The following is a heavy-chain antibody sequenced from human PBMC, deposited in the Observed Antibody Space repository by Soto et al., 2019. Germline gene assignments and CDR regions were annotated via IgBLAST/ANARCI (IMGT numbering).Heavy chain of an antibody. Sequence: VQLVESGGGLVQPGESLRLSCAASGFTFSSYWMHWVRQAPGKGLVWVSRINSDGSRTNYADSVKGRFTVSRDNAKNTQYLHMNSLRAEDTAVYYCARVLTGSWNWFDPWGQGTLVTVSS. D-gene: IGHD6-13*01. CDR3: ARVLTGSWNWFDP. J-gene: IGHJ5*02. CDR2: INSDGSRT. CDR1: GFTFSSYW. V-gene: IGHV3-74*01.